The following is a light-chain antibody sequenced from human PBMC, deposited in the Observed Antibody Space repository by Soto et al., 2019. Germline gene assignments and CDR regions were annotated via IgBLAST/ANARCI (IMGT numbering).Light chain of an antibody. CDR2: RNN. CDR1: SSNIGSNY. J-gene: IGLJ2*01. Sequence: QSVLTQPPSASGTPGQRVTISCSGSSSNIGSNYVYWYQQLPGTAPKLLIYRNNQRPSGVPDRFSGSKSGTSASLAISGLRSEDEADYYCAAWDDSLSGRGVVFGGGIKLTVL. V-gene: IGLV1-47*01. CDR3: AAWDDSLSGRGVV.